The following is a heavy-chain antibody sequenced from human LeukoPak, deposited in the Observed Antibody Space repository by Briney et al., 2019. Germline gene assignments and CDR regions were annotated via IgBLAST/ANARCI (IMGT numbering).Heavy chain of an antibody. CDR1: GGSISSGSYY. Sequence: PSETLSLTCTVSGGSISSGSYYWSWLREPAGKGLEWIGRIYTSGSTNYNPSPTSRVTISVDTSKNQFSLKLSSVTAADTAVYYCASTKPGYSSGWPRNYYYYYLDVWGKGTTVTVSS. CDR2: IYTSGST. V-gene: IGHV4-61*02. CDR3: ASTKPGYSSGWPRNYYYYYLDV. D-gene: IGHD6-19*01. J-gene: IGHJ6*03.